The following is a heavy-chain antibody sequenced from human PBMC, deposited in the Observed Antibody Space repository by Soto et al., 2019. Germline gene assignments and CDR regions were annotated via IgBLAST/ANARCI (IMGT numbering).Heavy chain of an antibody. CDR1: GFTFSVYT. CDR3: AKDFTPDSRWDIDY. J-gene: IGHJ4*02. Sequence: EVQLLESGGGLVQSAGSLRLSCAASGFTFSVYTMSWFRQAPGRGLEWVSSIYGNGRSTFYSTSVKGRFTITRDNSGNTVYLQMSSLRVEDTAIYYCAKDFTPDSRWDIDYWGRGSLVAVSS. V-gene: IGHV3-23*01. D-gene: IGHD1-26*01. CDR2: IYGNGRST.